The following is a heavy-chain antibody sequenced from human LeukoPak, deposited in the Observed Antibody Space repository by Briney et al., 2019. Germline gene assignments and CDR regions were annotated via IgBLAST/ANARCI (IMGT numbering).Heavy chain of an antibody. CDR2: MSSSDDGR. J-gene: IGHJ4*02. Sequence: GGSLRLSCAASGFTFSSYAMSWVRQAPGKGLEWVSAMSSSDDGRYYAASVRGRFTISRDTSRSTLYLQMNSLRAEDAAVYYCAKAPVTSCRGAFCYPFDYWGQGTLVTVSS. V-gene: IGHV3-23*01. D-gene: IGHD2-15*01. CDR3: AKAPVTSCRGAFCYPFDY. CDR1: GFTFSSYA.